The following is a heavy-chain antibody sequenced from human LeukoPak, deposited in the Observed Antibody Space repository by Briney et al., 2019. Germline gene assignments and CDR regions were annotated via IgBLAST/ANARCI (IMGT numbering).Heavy chain of an antibody. CDR3: TRGGSRTWPFAY. Sequence: PGGSLRLSCAASGFSFSIYEMDCVRQAPGKGLEWVSYIISGGNTIYYADSVKGRFTISRDNAKNSLYLQMNSLRAEDTAVYYCTRGGSRTWPFAYWGQGTLVTVSS. V-gene: IGHV3-48*03. CDR1: GFSFSIYE. CDR2: IISGGNTI. D-gene: IGHD1-26*01. J-gene: IGHJ4*02.